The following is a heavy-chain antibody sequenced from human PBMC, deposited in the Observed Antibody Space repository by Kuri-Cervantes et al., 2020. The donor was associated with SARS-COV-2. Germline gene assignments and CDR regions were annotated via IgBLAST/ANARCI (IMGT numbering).Heavy chain of an antibody. V-gene: IGHV1-2*02. J-gene: IGHJ4*02. D-gene: IGHD3-9*01. Sequence: ASVKVSCKASGYTFTGYYMHWVRQAPGQGLEWMGWINPNSGGTNYAQKFQGRVTMTRDTSISTAYMELSRLRSDDTAVYYCARETFLTRGPMPAPLLDHWGQGTLVTVSS. CDR3: ARETFLTRGPMPAPLLDH. CDR2: INPNSGGT. CDR1: GYTFTGYY.